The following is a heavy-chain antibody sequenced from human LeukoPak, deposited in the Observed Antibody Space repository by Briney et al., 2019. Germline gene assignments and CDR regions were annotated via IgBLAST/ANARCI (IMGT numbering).Heavy chain of an antibody. D-gene: IGHD6-19*01. J-gene: IGHJ5*02. CDR1: GGSISSSSYY. CDR3: ARLEWLGNPYNWFDP. V-gene: IGHV4-39*01. CDR2: IYYSGST. Sequence: SETLSLTCTVSGGSISSSSYYWGWIRQPPGKGLEWIGSIYYSGSTYYNPSLKSRVTISVDTSKNQFSLKLGSVTAADTAVYYCARLEWLGNPYNWFDPWGQGTLVTVSS.